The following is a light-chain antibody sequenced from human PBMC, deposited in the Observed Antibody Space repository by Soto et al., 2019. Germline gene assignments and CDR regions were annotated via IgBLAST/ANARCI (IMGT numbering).Light chain of an antibody. CDR3: QQYGSSSYT. CDR1: QDISNY. V-gene: IGKV1-33*01. J-gene: IGKJ2*01. Sequence: DIQMTQSPSSLSASVGDRVTITCQASQDISNYLNWYQQKPGKAPKLLIYDASNLETGVPSRFSGSGSGTDFTFTISRLEPEDSAVYYCQQYGSSSYTFGQGTKLEIK. CDR2: DAS.